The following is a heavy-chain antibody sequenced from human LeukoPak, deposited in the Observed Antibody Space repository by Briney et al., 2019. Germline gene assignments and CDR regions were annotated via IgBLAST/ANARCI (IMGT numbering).Heavy chain of an antibody. J-gene: IGHJ4*02. D-gene: IGHD3-3*01. V-gene: IGHV3-7*01. CDR1: GFTFSSYW. Sequence: PGGSLRLSCAGSGFTFSSYWMNWGRQAPGKGLEWVASIKQDGTEKYYVDSVKGRFTISRDNAEGSLYLHMNSLRAEDTALYFCASGYYLNPWGQGTWSPSPQ. CDR2: IKQDGTEK. CDR3: ASGYYLNP.